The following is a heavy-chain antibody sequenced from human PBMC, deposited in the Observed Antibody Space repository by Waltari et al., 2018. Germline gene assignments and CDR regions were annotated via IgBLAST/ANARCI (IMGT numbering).Heavy chain of an antibody. V-gene: IGHV3-7*01. Sequence: EVQLVESGGGLVQPGGSLRLSCAASGINFSKYWMSWVRQAPGKGLGRVATIKEEGSGKYYVDSVRGRFTISRDNAKNSLYLQMNSLRVEDTAMYYCARDRGYFDYWGQGTLVTVSS. CDR1: GINFSKYW. D-gene: IGHD3-10*01. CDR2: IKEEGSGK. J-gene: IGHJ4*02. CDR3: ARDRGYFDY.